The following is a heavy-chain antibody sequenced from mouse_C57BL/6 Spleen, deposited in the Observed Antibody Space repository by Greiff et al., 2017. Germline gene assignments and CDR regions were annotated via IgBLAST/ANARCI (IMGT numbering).Heavy chain of an antibody. Sequence: GGGLVQPKGSLKLSCAASGFSFNTYAMNWVRQAPGKGLEWVARIRSKSNNYATYYADSVKDRFTISRDDSESMLYLQMNNLKTEDTAMYYCVRQYYGSSYYAMDDWGQGTSVTVSS. J-gene: IGHJ4*01. D-gene: IGHD1-1*01. CDR2: IRSKSNNYAT. CDR3: VRQYYGSSYYAMDD. CDR1: GFSFNTYA. V-gene: IGHV10-1*01.